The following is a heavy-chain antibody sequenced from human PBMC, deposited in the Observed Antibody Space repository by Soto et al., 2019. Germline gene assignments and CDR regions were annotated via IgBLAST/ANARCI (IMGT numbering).Heavy chain of an antibody. J-gene: IGHJ4*02. CDR3: ARLWFGKPPGYLDY. CDR1: GGSIRNYY. Sequence: QVQLQESGPGLVKPSETLSLTCSVSGGSIRNYYWNWIRQPAGKGLEWIGRLYTSGNSDYNPSLKSRFTLSADTSKTQLSLRLSSVTAADSALNYCARLWFGKPPGYLDYWGQGIRVTISS. CDR2: LYTSGNS. D-gene: IGHD3-10*01. V-gene: IGHV4-4*07.